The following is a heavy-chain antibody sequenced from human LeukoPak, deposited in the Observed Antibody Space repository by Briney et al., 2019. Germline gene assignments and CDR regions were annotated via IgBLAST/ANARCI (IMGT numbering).Heavy chain of an antibody. Sequence: KPSETLPLTCTVSGGSISSYYWSWIRQPPGKGLEWIGYIYYSGSTNYNPSLKSRVTISVDTSKNQFSLKLSSVTAADTAVYYCARGRDGYIRTENDAFDIWGQGTMVTVSS. CDR1: GGSISSYY. D-gene: IGHD5-24*01. V-gene: IGHV4-59*01. CDR2: IYYSGST. J-gene: IGHJ3*02. CDR3: ARGRDGYIRTENDAFDI.